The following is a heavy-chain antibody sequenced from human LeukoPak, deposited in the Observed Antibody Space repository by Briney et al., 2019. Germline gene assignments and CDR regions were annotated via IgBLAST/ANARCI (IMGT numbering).Heavy chain of an antibody. Sequence: SETLSLTCTVSGGSISSGSYYWSWIRQPPGKGLEWIGSIYYSGSTYYNPSLKSRVTISVDTSKNQFSLKLSSVTAADTAVYYCARLAHGSSWGYWGQGTLVTVSS. CDR2: IYYSGST. CDR1: GGSISSGSYY. V-gene: IGHV4-39*01. J-gene: IGHJ4*02. CDR3: ARLAHGSSWGY. D-gene: IGHD6-13*01.